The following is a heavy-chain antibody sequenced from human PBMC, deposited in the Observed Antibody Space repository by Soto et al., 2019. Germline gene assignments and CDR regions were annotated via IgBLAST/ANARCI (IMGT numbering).Heavy chain of an antibody. CDR2: ISGSGAGT. Sequence: EVQLLESGGGLVQPGGSLRLSCAASGVTFSSYAMSWVRQAPGKGLEWVSVISGSGAGTYYADSVKGRFMISRDNSKNTVYLQMKSPRTADTAVHYTAMFLAVGPPGYGMDFWGSGNGVTVSS. CDR3: AMFLAVGPPGYGMDF. D-gene: IGHD2-15*01. J-gene: IGHJ6*04. CDR1: GVTFSSYA. V-gene: IGHV3-23*01.